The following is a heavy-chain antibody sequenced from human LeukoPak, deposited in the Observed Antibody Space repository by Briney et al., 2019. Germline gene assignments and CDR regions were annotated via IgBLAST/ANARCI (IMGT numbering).Heavy chain of an antibody. Sequence: GGSLRLSCAASGFTFSSYAMHWVRQAPGKGLEWVAVISYDGSNKYYADSVKGRFTISRDNSKNTLYLQMNSLRAEDTAVYYCARDPSVSYGSGSYYPSSPYYFDYWGQGTLVTVSS. J-gene: IGHJ4*02. CDR1: GFTFSSYA. D-gene: IGHD3-10*01. V-gene: IGHV3-30-3*01. CDR3: ARDPSVSYGSGSYYPSSPYYFDY. CDR2: ISYDGSNK.